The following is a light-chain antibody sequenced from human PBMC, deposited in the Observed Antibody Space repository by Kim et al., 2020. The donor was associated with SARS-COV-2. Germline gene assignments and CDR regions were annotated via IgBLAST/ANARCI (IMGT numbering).Light chain of an antibody. V-gene: IGLV1-44*01. CDR1: NSNIGVNT. J-gene: IGLJ3*02. CDR3: ATWDDSLNAWV. CDR2: RNN. Sequence: GQRGTISCSGSNSNIGVNTVNWYQQFPGTAPKLLIYRNNQRPSGVPDRFSGSKSGTSASLALSGLLSEDEADYYCATWDDSLNAWVFGGGTQLTVL.